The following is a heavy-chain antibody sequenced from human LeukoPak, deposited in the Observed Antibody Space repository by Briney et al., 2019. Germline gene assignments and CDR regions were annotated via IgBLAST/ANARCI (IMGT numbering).Heavy chain of an antibody. CDR1: GFTINSNY. Sequence: GGSLRLSCAASGFTINSNYMSWVRQAPGKGLEWLSVIYSGGGTYYADSVKGRFTISRDNSKNTLFLQMNSLRVEDTAVYYCASSPSQFSGYDYYWGQGTLVTVSS. CDR2: IYSGGGT. CDR3: ASSPSQFSGYDYY. V-gene: IGHV3-53*01. D-gene: IGHD5-12*01. J-gene: IGHJ4*02.